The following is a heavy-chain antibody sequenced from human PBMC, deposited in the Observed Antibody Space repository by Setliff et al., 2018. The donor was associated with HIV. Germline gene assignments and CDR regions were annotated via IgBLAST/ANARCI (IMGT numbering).Heavy chain of an antibody. CDR3: ARGGFKWSGSYADY. CDR2: ITYSGST. J-gene: IGHJ4*02. Sequence: PSETLSLTCSVSGGSISRVGYYWSWIRQHPGKGLEWIGYITYSGSTNYNPSLKSRVTISVDTAKNQFSLNLTSVTAADTAVYYCARGGFKWSGSYADYWGQGTLVTVSS. V-gene: IGHV4-31*03. CDR1: GGSISRVGYY. D-gene: IGHD1-26*01.